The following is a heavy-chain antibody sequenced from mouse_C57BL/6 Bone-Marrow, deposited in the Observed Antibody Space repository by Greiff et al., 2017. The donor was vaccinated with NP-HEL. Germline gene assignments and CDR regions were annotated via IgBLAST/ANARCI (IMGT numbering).Heavy chain of an antibody. Sequence: EVQLVESGGGLVKPGGSLKLSCAASGFTFSDYGMHWVRQAPEKGLEWVAYISSGSSTIYYADKVKGRFPISRDNAKNTLFLQMTNLRSEDTAMYDGARPHNYYYGTPFAYWGQGTLVTVSA. CDR2: ISSGSSTI. D-gene: IGHD1-1*01. CDR1: GFTFSDYG. V-gene: IGHV5-17*01. J-gene: IGHJ3*01. CDR3: ARPHNYYYGTPFAY.